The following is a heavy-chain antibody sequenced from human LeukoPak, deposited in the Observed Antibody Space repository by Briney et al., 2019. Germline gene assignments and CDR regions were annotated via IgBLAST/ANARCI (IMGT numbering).Heavy chain of an antibody. Sequence: TGGSLRLSCAASGFTFSSYAMSWVRQAPGKGLEWVSAISGSGGSTYYADSVKGRFTISRDNSKNTLYLQMNSLRAEDTAVYYCAKVRFGEYYFDYWGQGTLVTVSS. J-gene: IGHJ4*02. CDR1: GFTFSSYA. CDR2: ISGSGGST. CDR3: AKVRFGEYYFDY. V-gene: IGHV3-23*01. D-gene: IGHD3-10*01.